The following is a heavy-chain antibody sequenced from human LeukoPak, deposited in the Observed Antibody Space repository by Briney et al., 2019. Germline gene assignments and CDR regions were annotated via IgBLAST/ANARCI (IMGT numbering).Heavy chain of an antibody. CDR2: IYSAGST. CDR1: GFSVSSNY. J-gene: IGHJ2*01. CDR3: ARGMGLFLYWYFDL. Sequence: GGSLRLSCAASGFSVSSNYMSWVRQAPGKGLEWVSGIYSAGSTYYADSVKGRFTISRDNSKNTLYLQMNSLRAEDTAVYYCARGMGLFLYWYFDLWGRGTLVTVSS. V-gene: IGHV3-66*02. D-gene: IGHD1-26*01.